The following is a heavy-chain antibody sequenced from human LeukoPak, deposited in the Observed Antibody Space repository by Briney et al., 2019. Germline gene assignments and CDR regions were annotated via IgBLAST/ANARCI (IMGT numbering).Heavy chain of an antibody. Sequence: PWGSLRLSCAASRFTFRDYYMTWIRQAPGKGLEWISYISSSGRTIYYADSVKGRFTISRDNARNSLYLQMNSLRAEDTAVYYCARGETHYYDTSGYWAYYFDYWGQGTLVTVSS. CDR3: ARGETHYYDTSGYWAYYFDY. CDR2: ISSSGRTI. D-gene: IGHD3-22*01. V-gene: IGHV3-11*01. CDR1: RFTFRDYY. J-gene: IGHJ4*02.